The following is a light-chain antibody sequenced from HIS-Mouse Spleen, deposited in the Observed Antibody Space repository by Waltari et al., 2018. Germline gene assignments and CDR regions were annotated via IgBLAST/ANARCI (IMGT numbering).Light chain of an antibody. CDR3: CSYAGSSTWV. J-gene: IGLJ3*02. Sequence: QSALTQPASVSGSPGQSITISCTGTSSDVGRYNLVSWYQQHPGKAPKLMIYEGSKRPSGVSKRFSGSRSGNTAFLTISGLQAEDEADYYCCSYAGSSTWVFGGGTKLTVL. V-gene: IGLV2-23*01. CDR2: EGS. CDR1: SSDVGRYNL.